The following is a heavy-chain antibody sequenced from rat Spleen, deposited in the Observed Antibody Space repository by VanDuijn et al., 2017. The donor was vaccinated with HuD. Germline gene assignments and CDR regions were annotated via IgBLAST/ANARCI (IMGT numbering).Heavy chain of an antibody. D-gene: IGHD4-1*01. CDR1: GFTFSDYN. Sequence: EVQLVESGGGLVQPGRSLKLSCAASGFTFSDYNMAWVRQAPKKGLEWVATINYDGSGTYYRDSVKGRFTISRDNAESTLYLQMDSLRSEDTATYYCTTYGGLRNWFAYWGQGTLVTVSS. J-gene: IGHJ3*01. CDR3: TTYGGLRNWFAY. V-gene: IGHV5-7*01. CDR2: INYDGSGT.